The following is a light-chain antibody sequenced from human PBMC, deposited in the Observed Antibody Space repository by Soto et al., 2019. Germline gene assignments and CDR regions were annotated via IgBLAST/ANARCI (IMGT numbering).Light chain of an antibody. Sequence: EIVLTQSPGTLSLSPGEIATLSCRASQSVSSNYLAWYQQKPGQAPRLLIYAASTRATGIPDRFSGSGSGTDFTLTINRLEPEDFAVYYCQQFLTSPPKYTFGQGTKLEIK. V-gene: IGKV3-20*01. CDR2: AAS. CDR3: QQFLTSPPKYT. J-gene: IGKJ2*01. CDR1: QSVSSNY.